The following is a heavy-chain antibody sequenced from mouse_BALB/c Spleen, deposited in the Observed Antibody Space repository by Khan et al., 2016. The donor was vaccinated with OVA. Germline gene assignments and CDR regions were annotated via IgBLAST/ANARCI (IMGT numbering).Heavy chain of an antibody. Sequence: EVELVESGGDLVKPGGSLKLSCAASGFTFSSYTMSWVRQTPETRLEWVATISSGGSYTYYPDSVKGRFTISRDNAKITLYLQMSSLKSEDTAMYYCTRDGNYAHWYVEGWGAGTTVTVSS. CDR2: ISSGGSYT. CDR1: GFTFSSYT. CDR3: TRDGNYAHWYVEG. J-gene: IGHJ1*01. D-gene: IGHD2-1*01. V-gene: IGHV5-6-4*01.